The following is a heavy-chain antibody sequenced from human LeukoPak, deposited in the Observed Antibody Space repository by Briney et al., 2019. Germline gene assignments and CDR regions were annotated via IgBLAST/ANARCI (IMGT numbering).Heavy chain of an antibody. D-gene: IGHD2-2*01. J-gene: IGHJ4*02. V-gene: IGHV3-9*01. CDR1: GFPFDVYA. CDR2: FSWKRGSI. CDR3: AKGIVPAVTYYFDY. Sequence: GGPLTLPCAPSGFPFDVYAKHWLRQARGRALKWFSDFSWKRGSIVYADSVKGRFTISRDNAKNSLYLQMNSLRAEDTALYYCAKGIVPAVTYYFDYWGQGTLVTVSS.